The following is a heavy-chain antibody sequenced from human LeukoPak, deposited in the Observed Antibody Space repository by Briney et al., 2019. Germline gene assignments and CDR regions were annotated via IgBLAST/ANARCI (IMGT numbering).Heavy chain of an antibody. J-gene: IGHJ4*02. Sequence: PSETLSLTCTVSGGSISSYYWSWIRQPPGKGLEWIGYIYYSGSTNYNPSLKSRVTISVDTSKNQFSLKLSSVTAADTAVYYCARGGGGYCSSTSCFPGTTWGQGTLSPSPQ. V-gene: IGHV4-59*01. D-gene: IGHD2-2*01. CDR3: ARGGGGYCSSTSCFPGTT. CDR2: IYYSGST. CDR1: GGSISSYY.